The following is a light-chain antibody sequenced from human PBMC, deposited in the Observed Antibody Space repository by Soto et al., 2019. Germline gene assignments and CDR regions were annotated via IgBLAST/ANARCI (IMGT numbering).Light chain of an antibody. CDR3: QRYYTFPLT. Sequence: DIQMTQSPSTLSASVGDRVAITCRASRNINNLLAWYQQKPGKAPKLLIYKASSLESGVPSRFSGSGSGTEFTLTISSLQHDDFANYYCQRYYTFPLTFGGGTKVEIK. J-gene: IGKJ4*01. CDR1: RNINNL. V-gene: IGKV1-5*03. CDR2: KAS.